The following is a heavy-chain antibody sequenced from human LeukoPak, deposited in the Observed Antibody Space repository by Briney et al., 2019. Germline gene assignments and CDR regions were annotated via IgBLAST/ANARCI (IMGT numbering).Heavy chain of an antibody. CDR1: GFTFSSYW. V-gene: IGHV3-74*01. CDR3: ARASGYPPWDY. Sequence: GGSLRLSCAASGFTFSSYWMHWVRQAPGKGLVWVSRINSEGSSTSYADSVKGRFTISRDNAKNSLYLQMNSLRAEDTAVYYCARASGYPPWDYWGQGTLVTVSS. D-gene: IGHD3-3*01. CDR2: INSEGSST. J-gene: IGHJ4*02.